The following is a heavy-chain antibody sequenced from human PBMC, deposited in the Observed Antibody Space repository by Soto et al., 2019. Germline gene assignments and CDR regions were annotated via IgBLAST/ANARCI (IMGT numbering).Heavy chain of an antibody. D-gene: IGHD3-3*01. CDR1: GFTFSSYG. V-gene: IGHV3-33*01. CDR2: IWYDGSNK. CDR3: ARDAYDFWSCYQDY. J-gene: IGHJ4*02. Sequence: QVQLVESGGGVVQPGRSLRLSCAASGFTFSSYGMHWVRQAPGKGLEWVAVIWYDGSNKYYADSVKGRFTISRDNSKNTLYLQMNSLRAEDTAVYYCARDAYDFWSCYQDYWGQGTLVTVSS.